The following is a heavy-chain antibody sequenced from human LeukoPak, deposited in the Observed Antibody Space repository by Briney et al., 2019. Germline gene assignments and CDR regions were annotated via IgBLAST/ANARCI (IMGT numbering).Heavy chain of an antibody. J-gene: IGHJ6*03. Sequence: SETLSLTCTVSGGSISSSSYYWGWIRQPPGKGLEWIGSIYYSGSTYYNPSLKSRVTMSVDTSKNQFSLKLSSVTAADTAVYYCARDWVVVVPAAHYYYMDVWGKGTTVTVSS. CDR1: GGSISSSSYY. CDR3: ARDWVVVVPAAHYYYMDV. D-gene: IGHD2-2*01. V-gene: IGHV4-39*07. CDR2: IYYSGST.